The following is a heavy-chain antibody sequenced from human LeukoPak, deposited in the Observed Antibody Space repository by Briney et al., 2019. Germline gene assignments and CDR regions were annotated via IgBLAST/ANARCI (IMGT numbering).Heavy chain of an antibody. V-gene: IGHV3-23*01. CDR2: IVGRGDST. D-gene: IGHD1-1*01. J-gene: IGHJ3*02. CDR3: AKNWNDGSPDAFDI. CDR1: GFTFSNYA. Sequence: PGGSLRLSCAASGFTFSNYALSWVRQAAAKGVEGVSGIVGRGDSTYNAGSVRGRFTISRDNSKNTLYLQMNSLRADDTAVYYCAKNWNDGSPDAFDIWGQGTMVTVSS.